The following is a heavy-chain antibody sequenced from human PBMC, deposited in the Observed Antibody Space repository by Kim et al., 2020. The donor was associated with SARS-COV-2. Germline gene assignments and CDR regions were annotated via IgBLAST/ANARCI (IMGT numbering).Heavy chain of an antibody. Sequence: SETLSLTCAVYGGSFSGYYWSWIRQPPGKGLEWIGEINHSGSTNYNPSLKSRVTISVDTSKNQFSLKLSSVTAADTAVYYCARSRYSSGWCDYWGQGTLV. D-gene: IGHD6-19*01. V-gene: IGHV4-34*01. CDR3: ARSRYSSGWCDY. J-gene: IGHJ4*02. CDR1: GGSFSGYY. CDR2: INHSGST.